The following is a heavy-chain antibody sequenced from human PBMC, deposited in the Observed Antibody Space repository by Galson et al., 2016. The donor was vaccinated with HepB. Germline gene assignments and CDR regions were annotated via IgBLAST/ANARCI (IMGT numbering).Heavy chain of an antibody. D-gene: IGHD3-22*01. Sequence: QSGAEVKKPGESLKISCKGEGYVFSSYWIAWVRQTPDKGLEWMGLFYPGDSEIRYSPSFQGQVTISADKSINTAYMQWSSLKASDTAIYYCARLVSSRSPYDSWGQGTLVTVSS. CDR1: GYVFSSYW. J-gene: IGHJ4*02. CDR2: FYPGDSEI. CDR3: ARLVSSRSPYDS. V-gene: IGHV5-51*01.